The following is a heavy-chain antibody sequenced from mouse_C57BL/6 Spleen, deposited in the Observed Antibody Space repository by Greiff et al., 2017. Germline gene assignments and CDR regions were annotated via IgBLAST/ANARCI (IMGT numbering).Heavy chain of an antibody. CDR3: TMDGSSPSFAY. CDR1: GFNIKDDY. D-gene: IGHD1-1*01. Sequence: VQLQQSGAELVRPGASVKLSSTASGFNIKDDYMHWVKQRPEQGLEWIGWIDPENGDTEYASKFQGKATITADTSSNTAYLQLSSLTSEDTAVYYCTMDGSSPSFAYWGQGTLVTVSA. J-gene: IGHJ3*01. CDR2: IDPENGDT. V-gene: IGHV14-4*01.